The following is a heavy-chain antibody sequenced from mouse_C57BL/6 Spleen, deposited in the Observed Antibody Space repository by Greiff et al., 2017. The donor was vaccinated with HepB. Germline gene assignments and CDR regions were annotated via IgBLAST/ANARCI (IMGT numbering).Heavy chain of an antibody. D-gene: IGHD2-4*01. V-gene: IGHV3-6*01. CDR3: ARRGGYYDYLDY. Sequence: ASGPGLVKPSQSLSLTCSVTGYSIPSGYYWHWIRQFPGNKLEWMGYISYDGSNNYNPSLKNRISITRDTSKNQFFLKLNSVTTEDTATYYWARRGGYYDYLDYWGQGTTLTVSS. CDR2: ISYDGSN. CDR1: GYSIPSGYY. J-gene: IGHJ2*01.